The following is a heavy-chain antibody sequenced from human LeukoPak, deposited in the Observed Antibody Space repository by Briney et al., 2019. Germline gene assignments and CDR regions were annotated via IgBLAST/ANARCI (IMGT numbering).Heavy chain of an antibody. J-gene: IGHJ4*02. V-gene: IGHV3-7*01. CDR2: IKQDGSEK. Sequence: GSLRLSCVASGFTYANYAMNWVRQAPGKGLEWVANIKQDGSEKYYVDSVKGRFTISRDNAKNSLYLQMNSLRAEDTAVYYCAREGAAGVFDYWGQGTLVTVSS. CDR1: GFTYANYA. CDR3: AREGAAGVFDY. D-gene: IGHD6-13*01.